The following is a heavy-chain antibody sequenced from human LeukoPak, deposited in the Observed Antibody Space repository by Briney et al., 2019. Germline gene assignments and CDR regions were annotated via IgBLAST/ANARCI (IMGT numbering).Heavy chain of an antibody. CDR2: INSVGSRT. D-gene: IGHD6-13*01. V-gene: IGHV3-74*01. J-gene: IGHJ4*02. Sequence: GGSLRLSCAASGFTFSSHWMHWVRHAPGKGLVWVSRINSVGSRTDYADSVKGRFTISRDNARNTLYLQMNSLRVEDTAVYYCARGGSAYSSSWSTFDYWGQGTLVTVSS. CDR3: ARGGSAYSSSWSTFDY. CDR1: GFTFSSHW.